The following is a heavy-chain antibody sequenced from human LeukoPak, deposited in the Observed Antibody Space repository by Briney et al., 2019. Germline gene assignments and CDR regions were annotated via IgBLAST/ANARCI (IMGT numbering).Heavy chain of an antibody. D-gene: IGHD6-13*01. CDR2: IWYDGSNK. V-gene: IGHV3-33*06. Sequence: GGSLRLSCAASGFTFSSYAMHWVRQAPGKGLEWVAVIWYDGSNKYYADSVKGRFTISRGNSKNTLYLQMNSLRAEDTAVYYCAKTRPLDSSSWSHGDYWGQGTLVTVSS. CDR3: AKTRPLDSSSWSHGDY. CDR1: GFTFSSYA. J-gene: IGHJ4*02.